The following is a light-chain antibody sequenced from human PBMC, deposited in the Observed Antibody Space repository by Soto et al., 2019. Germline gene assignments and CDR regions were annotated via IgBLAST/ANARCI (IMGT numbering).Light chain of an antibody. J-gene: IGLJ2*01. CDR2: EVT. Sequence: QSALTQPASVSGSPGQSITISCTGTSSDVGAYNYVSWYQQHPGKAPKLMIYEVTNRPSGVSNRFSASKSGNTASLTISGLQAEDEADEYCNAYTTSSTLVFGGGTKLTVL. V-gene: IGLV2-14*01. CDR1: SSDVGAYNY. CDR3: NAYTTSSTLV.